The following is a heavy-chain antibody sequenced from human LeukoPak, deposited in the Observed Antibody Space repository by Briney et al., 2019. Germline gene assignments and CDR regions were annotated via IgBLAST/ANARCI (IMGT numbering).Heavy chain of an antibody. D-gene: IGHD3-10*01. CDR1: GYTFTSYG. CDR3: ARGEDYGSGSYGFDY. Sequence: ASVKVSCKASGYTFTSYGISWVRQAPGQGLEWMGWISAYNGNTNYAQKLQGRVTMTTDTSTSTAYVELRSLRSDDTAVYYCARGEDYGSGSYGFDYWGQGTLVTVSS. V-gene: IGHV1-18*04. CDR2: ISAYNGNT. J-gene: IGHJ4*02.